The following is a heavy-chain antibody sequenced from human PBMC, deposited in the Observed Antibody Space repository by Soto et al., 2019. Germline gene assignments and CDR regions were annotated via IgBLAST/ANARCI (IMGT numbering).Heavy chain of an antibody. D-gene: IGHD1-1*01. CDR1: GGPIRSSSHY. Sequence: QLQLQESGPGLVKPSETLSLTCTVSGGPIRSSSHYWGWIRQSPGTGLEWIGSIDESGDSYYNPSLKSRVTISVDTSKNQFSLKLISVTGADSAIYYGAREGGYVDYWGQGTLVTVSS. J-gene: IGHJ4*02. CDR2: IDESGDS. V-gene: IGHV4-39*02. CDR3: AREGGYVDY.